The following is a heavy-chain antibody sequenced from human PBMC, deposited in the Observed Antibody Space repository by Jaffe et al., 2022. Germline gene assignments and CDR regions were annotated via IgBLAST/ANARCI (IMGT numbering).Heavy chain of an antibody. Sequence: EVQLVESGGVVVQPGGSLRLSCAASGFTFDDYAMHWVRQAPGKGLEWVSLISWDGGSTYYADSVKGRFTISRDNSKNSLYLQMNSLRAEDTALYYCAKDLFGDYGLRDWAFDIWGQGTMVTVSS. J-gene: IGHJ3*02. V-gene: IGHV3-43D*04. CDR2: ISWDGGST. CDR1: GFTFDDYA. D-gene: IGHD4-17*01. CDR3: AKDLFGDYGLRDWAFDI.